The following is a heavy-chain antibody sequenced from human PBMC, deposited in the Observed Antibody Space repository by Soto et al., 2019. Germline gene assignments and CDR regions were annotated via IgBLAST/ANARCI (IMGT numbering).Heavy chain of an antibody. V-gene: IGHV1-46*01. CDR3: ARDGIRCSGGSCYLWRAIDI. D-gene: IGHD2-15*01. J-gene: IGHJ3*02. CDR2: INPSGGNT. CDR1: GYTFTSYY. Sequence: ASVKVSCKASGYTFTSYYMHWVRQAPGQGLEWMGIINPSGGNTSYAQKFQGRVTMTRDTSTSTAYVELSSLRSEDTAVYYCARDGIRCSGGSCYLWRAIDIRGQGTMVTVSS.